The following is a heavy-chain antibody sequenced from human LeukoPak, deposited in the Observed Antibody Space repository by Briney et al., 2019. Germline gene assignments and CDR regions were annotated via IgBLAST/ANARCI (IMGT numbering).Heavy chain of an antibody. Sequence: SETLSLTCTVSGGSISSYYWSWIRQPPGKGLEWIGYIYYSGSTHYNPSLKSRVTISVDTSKNQFSLKLSSVTAADTAVYYCARWRVVVPAAGFDYWGQGTLVTVSS. CDR3: ARWRVVVPAAGFDY. D-gene: IGHD2-2*01. CDR1: GGSISSYY. V-gene: IGHV4-59*08. CDR2: IYYSGST. J-gene: IGHJ4*02.